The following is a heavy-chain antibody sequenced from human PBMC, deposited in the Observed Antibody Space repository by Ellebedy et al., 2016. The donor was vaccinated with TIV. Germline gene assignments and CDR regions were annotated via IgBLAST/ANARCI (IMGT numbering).Heavy chain of an antibody. CDR3: ARAAGLVRGVTSSPAEYFQH. CDR2: INPNSGGT. J-gene: IGHJ1*01. Sequence: AASVKVSCKASGYTFTGYYMHWVRQAPGQGLEWMGWINPNSGGTNYAQKFQGRVTMTRDTSISTAYMELSRLRSDDTAVYYCARAAGLVRGVTSSPAEYFQHWGQGTLVTVSS. CDR1: GYTFTGYY. D-gene: IGHD3-10*01. V-gene: IGHV1-2*02.